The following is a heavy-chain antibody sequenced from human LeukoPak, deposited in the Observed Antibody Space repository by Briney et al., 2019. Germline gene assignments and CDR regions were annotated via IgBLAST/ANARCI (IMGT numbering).Heavy chain of an antibody. J-gene: IGHJ3*02. CDR3: ATEGYCSGGSCRPFTFDI. Sequence: GGSLRLSCAASGFTFDDYGMSWVRQAPGKGLEWVSGINWNGGSTGYADSAKGRFTISRDNAKNSLYLQMNSLRAEDTALYYCATEGYCSGGSCRPFTFDIWGQGTMVTVSS. CDR1: GFTFDDYG. V-gene: IGHV3-20*04. CDR2: INWNGGST. D-gene: IGHD2-15*01.